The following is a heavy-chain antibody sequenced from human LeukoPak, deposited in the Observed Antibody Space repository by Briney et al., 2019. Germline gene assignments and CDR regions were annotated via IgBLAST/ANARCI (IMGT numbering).Heavy chain of an antibody. J-gene: IGHJ4*02. D-gene: IGHD3-10*01. CDR3: ARYGDYGSGSYQLDY. V-gene: IGHV4-30-2*04. Sequence: SRVTISVDTSKNQFSLKLNSVTAADTAVYYCARYGDYGSGSYQLDYWGQGTLVTVSS.